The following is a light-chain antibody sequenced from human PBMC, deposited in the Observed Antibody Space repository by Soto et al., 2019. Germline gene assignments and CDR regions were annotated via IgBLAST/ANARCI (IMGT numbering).Light chain of an antibody. J-gene: IGKJ1*01. CDR3: QQCNGYSRT. CDR2: DVS. CDR1: QSIGDS. Sequence: DIQMTQSPSTLSASVGDRVTITCRASQSIGDSLAWYQQKPGKAPYLLISDVSSLERGVPSRFSGSGSGTEFTLTISSMQPDDFATFYCQQCNGYSRTFGQGTKVDIK. V-gene: IGKV1-5*01.